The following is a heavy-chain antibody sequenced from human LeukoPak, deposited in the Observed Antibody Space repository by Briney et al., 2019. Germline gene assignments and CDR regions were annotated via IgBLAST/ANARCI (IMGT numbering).Heavy chain of an antibody. CDR2: IYHSGST. Sequence: SETLSLTCAVSGGSISSSNWWSWVRQPPGKGLEWIGEIYHSGSTNYNPSLKSRVTISVDKSKNQFSLKLSSVTAEDTAVYYCAKGNWNYFMGYYYYMDVWGKGTTVTVSS. CDR1: GGSISSSNW. J-gene: IGHJ6*03. D-gene: IGHD1-7*01. V-gene: IGHV4-4*02. CDR3: AKGNWNYFMGYYYYMDV.